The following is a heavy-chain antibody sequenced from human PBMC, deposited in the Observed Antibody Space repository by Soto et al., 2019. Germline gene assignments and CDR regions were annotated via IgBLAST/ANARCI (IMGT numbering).Heavy chain of an antibody. Sequence: EVQLLESGGGLVQPGGSLRLSCAASGFTFSSFVMNWVRQAPGKGLAWVSTISPGADVSHYTDSVKGRFTISRDNSRRTPHLQMDSLRLEEAALYFCVRRALTANSMWGAFDVWGQGTAVTVSS. J-gene: IGHJ3*01. V-gene: IGHV3-23*01. D-gene: IGHD7-27*01. CDR3: VRRALTANSMWGAFDV. CDR2: ISPGADVS. CDR1: GFTFSSFV.